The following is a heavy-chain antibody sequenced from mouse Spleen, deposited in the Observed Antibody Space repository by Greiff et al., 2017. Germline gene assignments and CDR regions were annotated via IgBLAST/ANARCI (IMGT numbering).Heavy chain of an antibody. Sequence: EVQLQQSGPELVKPGASVKMSCKASGYSFTSYWMHWVKQRPGQGLEWIGAIYPGNSDTSYNQKFKGKAKLTAVTSASTAYMELSSLTNEDSAVYYCTRSVLWYYAMDYWGQGTSVTVSS. CDR3: TRSVLWYYAMDY. CDR1: GYSFTSYW. V-gene: IGHV1-5*01. CDR2: IYPGNSDT. J-gene: IGHJ4*01. D-gene: IGHD1-1*02.